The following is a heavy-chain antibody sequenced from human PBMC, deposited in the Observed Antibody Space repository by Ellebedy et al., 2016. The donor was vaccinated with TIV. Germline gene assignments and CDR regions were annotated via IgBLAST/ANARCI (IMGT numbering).Heavy chain of an antibody. CDR3: ARPGLIAVAGTALGAFDI. CDR1: GYSFTSYW. CDR2: IYPGDSDT. D-gene: IGHD6-19*01. J-gene: IGHJ3*02. Sequence: GESLKISCKGSGYSFTSYWIGWVRQMPGKGLEWMGIIYPGDSDTRYSPSFQGQVTISADKSISTAYLQWSSLKASDTAMYYCARPGLIAVAGTALGAFDIWGQGTMVTVSS. V-gene: IGHV5-51*01.